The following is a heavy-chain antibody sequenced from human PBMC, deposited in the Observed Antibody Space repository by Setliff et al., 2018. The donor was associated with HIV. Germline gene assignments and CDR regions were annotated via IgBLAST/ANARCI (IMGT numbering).Heavy chain of an antibody. D-gene: IGHD2-15*01. CDR2: MSDTGGTA. V-gene: IGHV3-23*01. J-gene: IGHJ4*01. CDR3: AKDGISGGAYPPYYFDY. Sequence: GGSLRLSCAASGFTFNKYVMSWVRQAPGKGLEWVSAMSDTGGTAYYADSVKGRFTISRANSKNTLYLQMNSLRAEDTAVYYCAKDGISGGAYPPYYFDYWGHGTLVTVSS. CDR1: GFTFNKYV.